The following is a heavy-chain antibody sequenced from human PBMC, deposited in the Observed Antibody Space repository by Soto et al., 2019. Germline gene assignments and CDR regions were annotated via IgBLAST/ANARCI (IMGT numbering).Heavy chain of an antibody. D-gene: IGHD3-9*01. CDR3: ARVCILTGYYTPQDCYYGMDV. J-gene: IGHJ6*02. Sequence: SVKVSCKASGGTFSSYAISWVRQAPGQGLEWMGGIIPIFGTANYAQKFQGRVTITADESTSTAYMELSSLRSEDTAVYYCARVCILTGYYTPQDCYYGMDVWGQGATVTVSS. V-gene: IGHV1-69*13. CDR2: IIPIFGTA. CDR1: GGTFSSYA.